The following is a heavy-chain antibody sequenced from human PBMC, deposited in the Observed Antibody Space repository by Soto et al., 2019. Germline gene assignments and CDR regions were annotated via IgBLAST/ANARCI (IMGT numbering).Heavy chain of an antibody. D-gene: IGHD3-3*01. J-gene: IGHJ4*02. CDR1: GFTFSSYG. Sequence: QVQLVESGGGVVQPGRSLRLSCAASGFTFSSYGMHWVRQAPGKGLEWVAVISYDGSNKYYADSVKGRFTISRDNSKNTLYLQMNSLRAEDTAVYYCAKVEGDFWSGYPHFDYWGQGTLVTVSS. CDR3: AKVEGDFWSGYPHFDY. CDR2: ISYDGSNK. V-gene: IGHV3-30*18.